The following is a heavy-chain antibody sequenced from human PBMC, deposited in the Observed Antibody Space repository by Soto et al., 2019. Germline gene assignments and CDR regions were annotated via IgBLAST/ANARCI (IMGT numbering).Heavy chain of an antibody. D-gene: IGHD3-16*01. CDR3: GSDIMQQPAPAL. J-gene: IGHJ4*02. CDR1: GYTFTSYA. V-gene: IGHV1-3*01. CDR2: INAGNGNT. Sequence: ASVKVSCKASGYTFTSYAMHWVRRAPGQRLEWMGWINAGNGNTKYSQKFQGRVTITRDASASTAYMELSSLRSEDTAVYYCGSDIMQQPAPALWGQGTLVTAS.